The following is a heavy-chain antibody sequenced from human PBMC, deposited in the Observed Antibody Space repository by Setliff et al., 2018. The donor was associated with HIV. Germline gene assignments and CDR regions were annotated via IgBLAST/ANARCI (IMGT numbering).Heavy chain of an antibody. CDR1: GGSISSGGYY. J-gene: IGHJ6*03. CDR2: INHSGST. D-gene: IGHD6-13*01. CDR3: ARGARLLAGYSDRWDYYYMAV. V-gene: IGHV4-39*07. Sequence: SETLSLTCTVSGGSISSGGYYWSWIRQPPGKGLEWLGEINHSGSTHYNPSLKSRFTISVDTSKNQFSLKVNSVTAADTAVYYCARGARLLAGYSDRWDYYYMAVWGKGTTVTVSS.